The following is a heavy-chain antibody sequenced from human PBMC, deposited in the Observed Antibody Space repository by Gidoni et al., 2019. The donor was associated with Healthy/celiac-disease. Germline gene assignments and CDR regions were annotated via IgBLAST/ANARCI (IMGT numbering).Heavy chain of an antibody. D-gene: IGHD2-2*01. CDR1: GGSIRSGDYY. CDR3: ARSRDVYFDS. V-gene: IGHV4-30-4*01. CDR2: IYYIGST. Sequence: QVQLQESGPGLVKPSQTLSLTCTVSGGSIRSGDYYWNWIRQPPGRGLEWIGYIYYIGSTYYNPSLKSRVTISVDTSKNQFSLKLNFVPAADTAVYYCARSRDVYFDSWGQGTLVTVSS. J-gene: IGHJ4*02.